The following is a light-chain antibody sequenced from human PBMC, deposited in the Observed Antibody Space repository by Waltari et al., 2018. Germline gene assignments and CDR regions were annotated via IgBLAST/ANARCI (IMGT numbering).Light chain of an antibody. CDR3: QQRSNWPWT. CDR2: DAS. Sequence: EIVLTQSPATLSLSPGERATLSCRASQSVSNYLAWYQQKPGQAPRLLMYDASNRATGIPARFSGSGSGTDFILTISSLEPEDFAVYYCQQRSNWPWTFGQGTRLEIK. V-gene: IGKV3-11*01. J-gene: IGKJ5*01. CDR1: QSVSNY.